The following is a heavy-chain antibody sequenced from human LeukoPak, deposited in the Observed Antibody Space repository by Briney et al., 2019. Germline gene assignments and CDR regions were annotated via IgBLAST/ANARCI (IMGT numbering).Heavy chain of an antibody. Sequence: GGSLRLSCATSGFTFISYWMHWVRQAPGEGLEWVSNVNSDESTIHYADSVKGRFTVSRDNAKNMLYLQMNSLRVEDTAVYYYARDNSGFDYWGQGTLAAVSS. D-gene: IGHD6-19*01. CDR2: VNSDESTI. CDR1: GFTFISYW. CDR3: ARDNSGFDY. J-gene: IGHJ4*02. V-gene: IGHV3-74*01.